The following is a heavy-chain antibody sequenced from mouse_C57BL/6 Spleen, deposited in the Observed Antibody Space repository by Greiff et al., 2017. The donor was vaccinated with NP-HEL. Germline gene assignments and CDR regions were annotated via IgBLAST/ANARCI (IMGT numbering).Heavy chain of an antibody. CDR1: GFTFSDYG. Sequence: DVKLVESGGGLVKPGGSLKLSCAASGFTFSDYGMHWVRQAPEKGLEWVAYISSGSSTIYYADTVKGRFTISRDNAKNTLFLQMTSLRSEDTAMYYCARLPVFSYYFDYWGQGTTLTVSS. D-gene: IGHD3-1*01. V-gene: IGHV5-17*01. CDR2: ISSGSSTI. J-gene: IGHJ2*01. CDR3: ARLPVFSYYFDY.